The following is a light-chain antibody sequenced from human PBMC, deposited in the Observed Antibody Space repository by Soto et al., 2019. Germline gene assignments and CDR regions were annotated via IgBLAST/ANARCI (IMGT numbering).Light chain of an antibody. CDR2: DAC. CDR1: QSFRGL. CDR3: QQRHMWPIT. Sequence: EVVLTPSPVTLSLSPGDSATFSCRDSQSFRGLLAWYQQKTGQAPRLLIYDACNRATGIPPRFSGSGSGTDFTLTISSLEPEDSAVYYCQQRHMWPITFGQGTRREIK. V-gene: IGKV3-11*01. J-gene: IGKJ5*01.